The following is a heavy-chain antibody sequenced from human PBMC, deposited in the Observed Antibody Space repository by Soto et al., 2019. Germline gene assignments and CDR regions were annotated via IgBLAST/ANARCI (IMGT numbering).Heavy chain of an antibody. D-gene: IGHD5-18*01. CDR1: GYTFSSYA. V-gene: IGHV1-69*13. Sequence: SVKVSCKASGYTFSSYAISWVRQAPGQGLEWMGGIIPIFGTANYAQKFQGRVTITADESTSTAYMELSSLRSEDTAVYYCAVYADSVDTAMAPGQYDAFDIWGQGTMVTVSS. CDR3: AVYADSVDTAMAPGQYDAFDI. J-gene: IGHJ3*02. CDR2: IIPIFGTA.